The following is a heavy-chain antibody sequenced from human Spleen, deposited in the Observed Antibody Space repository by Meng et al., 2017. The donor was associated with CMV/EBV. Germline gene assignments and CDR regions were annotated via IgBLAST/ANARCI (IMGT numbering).Heavy chain of an antibody. D-gene: IGHD6-13*01. CDR1: GGSISSSIYY. J-gene: IGHJ4*02. V-gene: IGHV4-39*01. CDR3: ARRGASSWYYFFDY. CDR2: IYHSGST. Sequence: SGGSISSSIYYWDWIRQPPGKGPEWIGSIYHSGSTYYNSSLKSQITISIDTSKNQFSLKLTSVTATDTAVYYCARRGASSWYYFFDYWGQGTLVTVSS.